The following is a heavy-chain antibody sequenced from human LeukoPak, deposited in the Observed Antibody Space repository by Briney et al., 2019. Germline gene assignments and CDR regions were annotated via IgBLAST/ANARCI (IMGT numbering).Heavy chain of an antibody. D-gene: IGHD3-3*01. CDR2: INWNGGST. CDR3: AKWANYDFWSGYFDS. V-gene: IGHV3-20*04. CDR1: GFTFADYG. J-gene: IGHJ4*02. Sequence: GGSLRLSCAAAGFTFADYGMSWVRQAPGKGLEWVSGINWNGGSTGYVDSVKGRFTISRDNAKKSLYLQMNNLRAEDTALYYCAKWANYDFWSGYFDSWGQGTLAMVSS.